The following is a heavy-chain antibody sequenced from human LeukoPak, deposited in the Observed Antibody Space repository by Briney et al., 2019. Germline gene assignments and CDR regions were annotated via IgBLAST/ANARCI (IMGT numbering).Heavy chain of an antibody. Sequence: PGGSLRLSCAASGFTFSTFGLHWVRQAPGKGLEWVSLISWDGGSTYYADSVKGRFTISRDNSKNSLYLQMNSLRAEDTALYYCAKGGSYVEDAFDIWGQGTMVTVSS. J-gene: IGHJ3*02. CDR1: GFTFSTFG. D-gene: IGHD1-26*01. CDR2: ISWDGGST. V-gene: IGHV3-43D*03. CDR3: AKGGSYVEDAFDI.